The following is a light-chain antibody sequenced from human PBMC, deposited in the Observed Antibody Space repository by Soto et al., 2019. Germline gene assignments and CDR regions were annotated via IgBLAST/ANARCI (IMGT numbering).Light chain of an antibody. CDR2: GAS. J-gene: IGKJ4*01. V-gene: IGKV3-15*01. CDR3: QKYNEWPLT. CDR1: QSVNSM. Sequence: EIVMTQSPATLSVSPVERATLSCRASQSVNSMLAWYQQKPGQAPRLLIYGASTRATGIPARFSGSGSGTEFTLTISSLQSEDFAVYYCQKYNEWPLTFGGGTKVDIK.